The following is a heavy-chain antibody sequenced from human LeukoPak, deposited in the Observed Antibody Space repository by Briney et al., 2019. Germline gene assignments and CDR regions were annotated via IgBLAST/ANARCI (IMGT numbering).Heavy chain of an antibody. CDR2: INSDGSST. CDR1: GFTFSSYW. D-gene: IGHD2-15*01. CDR3: ARDCSGGSCYSFGMDV. Sequence: GGSLSLSCAASGFTFSSYWMHWVRQAPGKGLVWVSRINSDGSSTSYADSVKGRFTISRDNAKNTLYLQMNSLRAEDTAVYYCARDCSGGSCYSFGMDVWGQGTTVTVSS. J-gene: IGHJ6*02. V-gene: IGHV3-74*01.